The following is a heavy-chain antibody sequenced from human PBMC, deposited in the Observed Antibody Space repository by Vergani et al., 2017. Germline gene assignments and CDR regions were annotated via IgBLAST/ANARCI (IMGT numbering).Heavy chain of an antibody. CDR2: IIPIFGTA. Sequence: QVQLVQSGAEVKKPGSSVKVSCKASGGTFSSYAISWVRQAPRPGLEGMGGIIPIFGTANYAQKSQGRVTITADESTSTAYMGLSSLRSEDTAVYYCARAKGGSYYGDYCSGMDVWDRGTTVTVSS. CDR1: GGTFSSYA. V-gene: IGHV1-69*12. D-gene: IGHD1-26*01. CDR3: ARAKGGSYYGDYCSGMDV. J-gene: IGHJ6*02.